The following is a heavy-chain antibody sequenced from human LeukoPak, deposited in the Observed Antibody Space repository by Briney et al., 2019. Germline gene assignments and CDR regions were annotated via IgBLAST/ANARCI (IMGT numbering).Heavy chain of an antibody. V-gene: IGHV4-59*01. CDR1: GGSISSYY. J-gene: IGHJ6*03. Sequence: SETLSLTCTVSGGSISSYYWSWIRQPPGKGLEWIGYIYYSGSTNYNPSLKSRVTISVDMSKNQFSLKLSSVTAADTAVYYCARDAGDPTNYNYYYYMDVWGKGTTVTVSS. CDR2: IYYSGST. CDR3: ARDAGDPTNYNYYYYMDV. D-gene: IGHD4-17*01.